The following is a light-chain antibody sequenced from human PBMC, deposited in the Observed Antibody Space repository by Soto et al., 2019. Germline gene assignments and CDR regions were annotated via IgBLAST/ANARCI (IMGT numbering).Light chain of an antibody. J-gene: IGKJ1*01. CDR3: QQRSNWPLT. V-gene: IGKV3-11*01. Sequence: EIVLTQSPATLSLSPGERATISCRARLSVSSYLAWYQQKPGQAPRLLIYDASNRATGIPARFSGSGSGTDFTLTISSLEPEDFAVYYCQQRSNWPLTFGQGTKVDIK. CDR2: DAS. CDR1: LSVSSY.